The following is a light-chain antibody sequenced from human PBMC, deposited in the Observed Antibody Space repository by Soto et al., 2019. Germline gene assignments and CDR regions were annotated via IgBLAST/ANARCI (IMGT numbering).Light chain of an antibody. CDR1: QGINSW. V-gene: IGKV1-5*03. CDR3: QQYDTSPLT. Sequence: DVEVTQSPSTLSASVGDRVTITCRASQGINSWLAWYQQKPGKAPKLLLYKASSLESGVPSRFSGSGSGTEFTLTISSLQPDDFGTYYCQQYDTSPLTFGGGTKVDNK. J-gene: IGKJ4*01. CDR2: KAS.